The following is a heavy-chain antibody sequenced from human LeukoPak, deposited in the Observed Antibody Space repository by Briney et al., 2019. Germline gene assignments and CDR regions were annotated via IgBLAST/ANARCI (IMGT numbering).Heavy chain of an antibody. CDR2: ISGSGGST. Sequence: GGSLRLSCAASGFTFSSDAMSWVRQAPGKGLEWVSAISGSGGSTYYADSVKGRFTISRDNSKNTLYLQMNSLRAEDTAVYYCAKGGVDGAAAGDDAFDIWGQGTMVTVSS. CDR3: AKGGVDGAAAGDDAFDI. J-gene: IGHJ3*02. V-gene: IGHV3-23*01. D-gene: IGHD6-13*01. CDR1: GFTFSSDA.